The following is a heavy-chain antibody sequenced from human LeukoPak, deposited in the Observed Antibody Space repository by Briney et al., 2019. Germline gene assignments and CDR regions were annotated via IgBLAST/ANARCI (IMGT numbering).Heavy chain of an antibody. CDR3: ARPYYYDSRIDP. D-gene: IGHD3-22*01. Sequence: PSQTLSLTCTVSGGSISSGGYYWSWIRQPPGKGLEWIAYMYYSGSTYYSPSLKSRVTMSADTSKNQLSLKLSSVTAADTAVYYCARPYYYDSRIDPWGQGILVTVSS. V-gene: IGHV4-30-4*08. CDR2: MYYSGST. CDR1: GGSISSGGYY. J-gene: IGHJ5*02.